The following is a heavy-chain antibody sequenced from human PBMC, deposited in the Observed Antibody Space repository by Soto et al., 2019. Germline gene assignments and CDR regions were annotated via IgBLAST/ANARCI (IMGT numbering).Heavy chain of an antibody. V-gene: IGHV1-3*01. CDR3: ARGSLYCTNGVCYRFHYFDY. J-gene: IGHJ4*02. CDR2: INAGNGNT. CDR1: GYTFTSYA. D-gene: IGHD2-8*01. Sequence: GASVKVSCKASGYTFTSYAMHWVRQAPGQRLEWMGWINAGNGNTKYSQKFQGRVTITRGTSASTAYMELSSLRSEDTAVYYCARGSLYCTNGVCYRFHYFDYWGQGTLVTVSS.